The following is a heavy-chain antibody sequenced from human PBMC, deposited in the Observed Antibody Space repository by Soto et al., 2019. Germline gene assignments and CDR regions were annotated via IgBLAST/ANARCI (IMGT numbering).Heavy chain of an antibody. Sequence: ASVKVSCKASGYTFIDYYVNWLLQAPGQGFEWMGWINPNSGGTHYAEKFQGRVTLTRDTSINTAYLELSSLRSDDTAVYYCARDRGQILEWLLSPWGQGTLVTVSS. D-gene: IGHD3-3*01. J-gene: IGHJ5*02. V-gene: IGHV1-2*02. CDR1: GYTFIDYY. CDR2: INPNSGGT. CDR3: ARDRGQILEWLLSP.